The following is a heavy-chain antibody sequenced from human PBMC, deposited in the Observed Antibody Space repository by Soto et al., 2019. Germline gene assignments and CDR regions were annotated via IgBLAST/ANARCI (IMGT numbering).Heavy chain of an antibody. Sequence: EVQLVESGGGLVQPGRSLRLSCAVSGFTFDDYAMHWVRQAPGKGLEWVSGLSWNGDYTGYADSVEGRFTISRDNTKNSLYLQMTSLRAEDTALYYCAKGTRSSYYYGMDVWGQGTTVTVSS. J-gene: IGHJ6*02. D-gene: IGHD6-6*01. V-gene: IGHV3-9*01. CDR1: GFTFDDYA. CDR3: AKGTRSSYYYGMDV. CDR2: LSWNGDYT.